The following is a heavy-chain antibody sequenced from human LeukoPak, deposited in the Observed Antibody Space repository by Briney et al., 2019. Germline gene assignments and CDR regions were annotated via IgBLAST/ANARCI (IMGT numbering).Heavy chain of an antibody. CDR2: INPDGSST. CDR3: ATNTGWYV. CDR1: GFTFSNYW. J-gene: IGHJ4*02. D-gene: IGHD6-19*01. V-gene: IGHV3-74*01. Sequence: PGGSLRLSCAASGFTFSNYWMHWVRQAPGKGLVWVSRINPDGSSTNFADSVKGRFTISRDNAKDTLSLEMSSLRAEDTAVYYCATNTGWYVWGQGTLVTVSS.